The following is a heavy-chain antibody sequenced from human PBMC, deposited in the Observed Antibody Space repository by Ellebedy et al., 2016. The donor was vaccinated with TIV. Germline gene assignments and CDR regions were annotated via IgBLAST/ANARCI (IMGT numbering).Heavy chain of an antibody. J-gene: IGHJ6*02. D-gene: IGHD3-22*01. CDR3: ARGMGITTVYYYFAMDV. CDR1: GYTFTDYY. V-gene: IGHV1-2*04. CDR2: INPNIGDT. Sequence: AASVKVSCKASGYTFTDYYIHWVRQAPGQGLEWMGWINPNIGDTNYAQKFQGWVTMTWDTSISTAYMELSRLISDDTAVYYCARGMGITTVYYYFAMDVWGHGTTVTVSS.